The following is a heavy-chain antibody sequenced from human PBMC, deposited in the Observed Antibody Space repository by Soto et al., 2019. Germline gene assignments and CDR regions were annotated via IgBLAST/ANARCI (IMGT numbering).Heavy chain of an antibody. D-gene: IGHD2-15*01. J-gene: IGHJ5*02. CDR3: ARDRCSGGSCPAGGFDT. CDR2: IIPIFGTA. Sequence: SVKVSCKASGGTFSSYAIRLVRQAPGQGLEWMGGIIPIFGTANYAQKFQGRVTITADESTSTAYMELSSLRSEDTAVYYCARDRCSGGSCPAGGFDTWGQGTLVTVSS. V-gene: IGHV1-69*13. CDR1: GGTFSSYA.